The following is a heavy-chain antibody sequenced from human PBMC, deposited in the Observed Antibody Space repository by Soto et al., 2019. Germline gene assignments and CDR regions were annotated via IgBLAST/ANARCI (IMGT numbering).Heavy chain of an antibody. D-gene: IGHD6-19*01. CDR3: AGPVAGTSYYYYYGMDV. J-gene: IGHJ6*02. V-gene: IGHV1-69*13. CDR2: IIPIFGTA. CDR1: GYTFTGYY. Sequence: SVKVSCKASGYTFTGYYMHWVRQAPGQGLEWMGGIIPIFGTANYAQKFQGRVTITADESTSTAYMELSSLRSEDTAVYYCAGPVAGTSYYYYYGMDVWGQGTTVTVSS.